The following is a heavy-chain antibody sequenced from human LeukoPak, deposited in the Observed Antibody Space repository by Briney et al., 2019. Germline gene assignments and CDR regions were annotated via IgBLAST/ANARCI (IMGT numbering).Heavy chain of an antibody. CDR2: INSDGSST. CDR1: GFTFSRYW. Sequence: GGSLRLSCAASGFTFSRYWMHWVRQAPGKGMVWVSRINSDGSSTMYADSVKGRFTISRDNAKNTLYLQMNSLRAEDTAVYYCAAKKAGWYYFNSWGQGTLVTVSS. V-gene: IGHV3-74*03. D-gene: IGHD6-19*01. CDR3: AAKKAGWYYFNS. J-gene: IGHJ4*02.